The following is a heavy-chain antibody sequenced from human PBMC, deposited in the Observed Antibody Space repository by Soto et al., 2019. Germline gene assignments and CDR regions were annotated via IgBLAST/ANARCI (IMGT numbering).Heavy chain of an antibody. Sequence: VHLLESGGGLVQPGGSLRLSCTASGFTFSSYAMTWVRQAPGRGLEGVSGITASGGRTYYADSVKGRFTISRDNSKNTLYVQMNSLRAEDTAVYYCAKDTRYADYVRWFDSWGQGTLVTVSS. V-gene: IGHV3-23*01. D-gene: IGHD4-17*01. CDR2: ITASGGRT. CDR1: GFTFSSYA. J-gene: IGHJ5*01. CDR3: AKDTRYADYVRWFDS.